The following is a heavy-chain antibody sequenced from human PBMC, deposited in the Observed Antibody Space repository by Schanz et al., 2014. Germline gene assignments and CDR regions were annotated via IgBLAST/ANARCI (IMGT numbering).Heavy chain of an antibody. D-gene: IGHD3-3*01. CDR1: GFTFSDSW. V-gene: IGHV3-74*01. Sequence: EVQLVESGGGLVQPGGSLRLSCAASGFTFSDSWMHWVRQAPGKGLVWVSRTSNDGSFTTFADSVKGRFTISRDNAKNTLYLQMNNLRAEDTAVYYCARGSGTFDSWGQGTLVTVSS. J-gene: IGHJ4*02. CDR2: TSNDGSFT. CDR3: ARGSGTFDS.